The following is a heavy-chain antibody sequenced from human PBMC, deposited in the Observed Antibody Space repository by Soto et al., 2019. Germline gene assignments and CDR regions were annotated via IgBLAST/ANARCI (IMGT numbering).Heavy chain of an antibody. J-gene: IGHJ3*02. CDR2: IYYSGST. CDR1: GGSISSYY. CDR3: ATEDGDYDAFDI. D-gene: IGHD4-17*01. V-gene: IGHV4-59*01. Sequence: SETLSLTCTVSGGSISSYYWSWIRQPPGKGLEWIGYIYYSGSTNYNPSLKSRVTISVDTSKNQFSLKLSSVTAADTAVYYCATEDGDYDAFDIWGQGPMVT.